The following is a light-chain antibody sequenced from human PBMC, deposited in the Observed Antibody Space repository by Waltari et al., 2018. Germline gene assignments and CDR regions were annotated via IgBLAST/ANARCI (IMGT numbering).Light chain of an antibody. J-gene: IGLJ3*02. V-gene: IGLV2-14*03. CDR3: SSYTSTDTWV. CDR1: SSDIGTYNY. Sequence: QSALTQPASVSGSPGQSITLPCTGTSSDIGTYNYVSWYQQHPGKAPKLMIYAVSNRPSGVSNRFSASKSGNTASLTISGLQAEDEADYYCSSYTSTDTWVFGGGTKLTVL. CDR2: AVS.